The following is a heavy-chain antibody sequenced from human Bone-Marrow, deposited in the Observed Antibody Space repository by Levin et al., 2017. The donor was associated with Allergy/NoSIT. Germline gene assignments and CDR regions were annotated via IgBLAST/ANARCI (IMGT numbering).Heavy chain of an antibody. J-gene: IGHJ4*02. V-gene: IGHV2-5*02. CDR2: IYWDDDK. CDR1: GFSLSTTGVG. D-gene: IGHD6-13*01. CDR3: AAKLSSYNHY. Sequence: SGPTLVKHTQTLTLTCTFSGFSLSTTGVGVGWIRQPPGEALEWRTLIYWDDDKRYSPSLKSRLTITKDASKNQVVLTMTNMNPVDTATYSCAAKLSSYNHYWGQGTLVTVSS.